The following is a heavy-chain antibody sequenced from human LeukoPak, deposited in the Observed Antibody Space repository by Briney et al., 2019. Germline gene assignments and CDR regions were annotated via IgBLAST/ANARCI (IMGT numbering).Heavy chain of an antibody. V-gene: IGHV1-8*01. J-gene: IGHJ3*02. CDR2: MNPNSGNT. D-gene: IGHD3-9*01. CDR1: GYTFTSYD. CDR3: ARGVYFDWANAFDI. Sequence: RASVKVSCKASGYTFTSYDINWVRQATGQGLEWMGWMNPNSGNTGYAQKFQGRVTMTRNTSISTAYMELSSLRSEDTAVYYCARGVYFDWANAFDIWGQGTMVTVSS.